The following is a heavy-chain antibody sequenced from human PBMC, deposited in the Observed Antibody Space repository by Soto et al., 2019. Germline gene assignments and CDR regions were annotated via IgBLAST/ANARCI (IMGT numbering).Heavy chain of an antibody. D-gene: IGHD2-2*03. Sequence: QVHLVESGGGLVKPGGSLRLSCAASGFTFGDYYMTWIRQAPGKGLEWIATISDSGGHIHHADSVKGRFTVSRDNAGNSLYLQMNSLRAEDTAVYHCARYLGYCSAISCSASPKFNWFDPWGQGTLVTVSS. J-gene: IGHJ5*02. V-gene: IGHV3-11*01. CDR2: ISDSGGHI. CDR1: GFTFGDYY. CDR3: ARYLGYCSAISCSASPKFNWFDP.